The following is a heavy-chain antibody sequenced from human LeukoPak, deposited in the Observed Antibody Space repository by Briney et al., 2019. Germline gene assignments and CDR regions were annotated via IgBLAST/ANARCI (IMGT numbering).Heavy chain of an antibody. V-gene: IGHV4-4*07. CDR2: IYTSGTT. Sequence: KSSETLSLTCAVSGGSISSYYWSWIRQPAGKGLEWIGRIYTSGTTHYNPSLKSRVTMSVDTSKNQFSLKLSSVTAADTAVYYCARSSTVTTSFDYWGQGTLVTVSS. CDR1: GGSISSYY. CDR3: ARSSTVTTSFDY. J-gene: IGHJ4*02. D-gene: IGHD4-17*01.